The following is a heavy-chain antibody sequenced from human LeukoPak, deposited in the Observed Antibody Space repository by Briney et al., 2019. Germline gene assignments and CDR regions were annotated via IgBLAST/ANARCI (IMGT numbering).Heavy chain of an antibody. CDR1: GFTFSSYA. Sequence: PGGSLRLSCAAFGFTFSSYAMSWVRQAPGKGLEWVSAISGSGGSTYYADSVKGRFTISRDNSKNTLYLQMNSLRAEDTAVYYCAKDGPAAKNALYYMDVWGKGTTVTVSS. CDR2: ISGSGGST. CDR3: AKDGPAAKNALYYMDV. V-gene: IGHV3-23*01. D-gene: IGHD2-2*01. J-gene: IGHJ6*03.